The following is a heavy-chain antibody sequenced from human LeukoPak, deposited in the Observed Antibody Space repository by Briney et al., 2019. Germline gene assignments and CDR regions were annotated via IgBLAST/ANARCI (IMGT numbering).Heavy chain of an antibody. J-gene: IGHJ5*02. CDR2: INHSGST. Sequence: PSETLSLTCAVYGGXFTSYSCSWIRHPPGKGLEWLVEINHSGSTLYNPSLKSRVTMSVDTSKNQFSLKLTSVTAADTAVYYGARSRPVSGSFRFDPWGQGTLVTVSS. D-gene: IGHD3-10*01. CDR1: GGXFTSYS. CDR3: ARSRPVSGSFRFDP. V-gene: IGHV4-34*01.